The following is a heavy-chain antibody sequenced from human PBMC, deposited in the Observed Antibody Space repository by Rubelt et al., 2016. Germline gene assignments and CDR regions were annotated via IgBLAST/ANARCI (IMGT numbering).Heavy chain of an antibody. J-gene: IGHJ6*02. CDR1: GGTFSSYA. V-gene: IGHV1-69*04. CDR3: ARPVIEDSSSWLYYYYGMDV. CDR2: IIPILGIA. D-gene: IGHD6-13*01. Sequence: KASGGTFSSYAISWVRQAPGQGLEWMGRIIPILGIANYAQKFQGRVTMTTDTSTSTAYMELRSLRSDDTAVYYCARPVIEDSSSWLYYYYGMDVWGQGTTVTVSS.